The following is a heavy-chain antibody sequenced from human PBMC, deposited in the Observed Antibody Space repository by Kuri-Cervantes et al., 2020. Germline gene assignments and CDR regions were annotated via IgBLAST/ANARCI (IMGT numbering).Heavy chain of an antibody. CDR3: ARGGFDLLSLHFDY. V-gene: IGHV4-38-2*02. D-gene: IGHD3-10*01. J-gene: IGHJ4*02. CDR1: GYSISSGYY. Sequence: SETLSLTCTVSGYSISSGYYWGWIRQPPGKGLEWIGSIYHSGSTYYNPSLKSRVTISVDTSKNQFSLKLNSVTAADTAVYYCARGGFDLLSLHFDYWGQGTLVTVSS. CDR2: IYHSGST.